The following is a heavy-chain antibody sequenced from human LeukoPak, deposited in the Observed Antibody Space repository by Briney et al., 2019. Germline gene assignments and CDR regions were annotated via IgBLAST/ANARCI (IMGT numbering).Heavy chain of an antibody. V-gene: IGHV4-59*11. J-gene: IGHJ4*02. Sequence: SETLSLTCTVSGGSISNHYWSWIRQPPGKGLEWVGYIYYSGSTNYNPSLKSRITISLDTSKNQFSLKLSSVTAADTAVYYCARLGTSSWYSPLDYWGQGTLVTVSS. D-gene: IGHD6-13*01. CDR2: IYYSGST. CDR3: ARLGTSSWYSPLDY. CDR1: GGSISNHY.